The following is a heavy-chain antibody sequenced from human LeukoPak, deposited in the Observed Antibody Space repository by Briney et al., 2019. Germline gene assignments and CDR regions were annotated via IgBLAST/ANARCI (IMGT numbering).Heavy chain of an antibody. CDR3: ARGYSSGWYEFDY. J-gene: IGHJ4*02. D-gene: IGHD6-19*01. CDR2: IYYSGST. Sequence: SETLSLTCTVSGGSISSRSYYWSWIRQPPGKGLEWIGYIYYSGSTNYNPSLKSRVTISVDTSKNQFSLKLSSVTAADTAVYYCARGYSSGWYEFDYWGQGTLVTVSS. V-gene: IGHV4-61*01. CDR1: GGSISSRSYY.